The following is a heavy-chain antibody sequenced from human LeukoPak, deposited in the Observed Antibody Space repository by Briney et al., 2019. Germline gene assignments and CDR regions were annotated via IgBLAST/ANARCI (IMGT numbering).Heavy chain of an antibody. Sequence: SETLSLTCTVSGGSISSGSYYWSWIRQSPGTGLEWIGYMYYSGSTNYNPYLKSRVTISVDTSKNHFSLKLSSVTAADTAVYYCARGGEMATVDHWGQGTLVTVSS. V-gene: IGHV4-61*01. J-gene: IGHJ4*02. D-gene: IGHD5-24*01. CDR1: GGSISSGSYY. CDR2: MYYSGST. CDR3: ARGGEMATVDH.